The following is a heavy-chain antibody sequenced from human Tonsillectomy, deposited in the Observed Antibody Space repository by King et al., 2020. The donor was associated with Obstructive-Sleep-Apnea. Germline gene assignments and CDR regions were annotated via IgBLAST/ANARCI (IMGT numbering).Heavy chain of an antibody. V-gene: IGHV4-59*08. CDR2: IYYSGST. CDR3: ARHDDLAIFDY. J-gene: IGHJ4*02. CDR1: GGSISSYY. Sequence: QLQESGPGLVKPSETLSLTCTVSGGSISSYYWSWIRQPPGKGLGWIGYIYYSGSTNYNPSLKSRVTISVDTSKNQYSLKLSSVTAADTAVYYCARHDDLAIFDYWGQGTLVTVSS.